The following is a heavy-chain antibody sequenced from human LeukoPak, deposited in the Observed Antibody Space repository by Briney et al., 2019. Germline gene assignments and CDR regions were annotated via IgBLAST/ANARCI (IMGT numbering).Heavy chain of an antibody. Sequence: SETLSLTCAVYGGSFSGYYWSWIRQPPGKGLEWIGEISDSGSTNYNPSLKNRATILIDTSKKQISLDLYSVTAADTAVYYCARGLGFRSGGNCYPSNGVDVWGQGTTVSVSS. CDR1: GGSFSGYY. V-gene: IGHV4-34*01. CDR2: ISDSGST. D-gene: IGHD2-15*01. J-gene: IGHJ6*02. CDR3: ARGLGFRSGGNCYPSNGVDV.